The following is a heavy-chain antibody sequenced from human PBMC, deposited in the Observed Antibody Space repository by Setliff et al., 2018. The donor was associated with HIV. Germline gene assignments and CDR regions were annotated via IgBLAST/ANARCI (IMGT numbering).Heavy chain of an antibody. J-gene: IGHJ4*02. V-gene: IGHV4-59*08. Sequence: PSETLSLTCTVSGGSISNYYWTWIRQPPGKGLEWIGYIYYSGSTNYNPSLKSRVTISVITSKNQFSLKLSSVTAADTAVYYCARLWGNWPGPHYYFDYWGQGALVTVSS. D-gene: IGHD3-16*01. CDR1: GGSISNYY. CDR2: IYYSGST. CDR3: ARLWGNWPGPHYYFDY.